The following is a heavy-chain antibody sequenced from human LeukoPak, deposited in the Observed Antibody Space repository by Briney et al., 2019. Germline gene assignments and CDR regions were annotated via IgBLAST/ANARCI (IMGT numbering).Heavy chain of an antibody. D-gene: IGHD3-22*01. J-gene: IGHJ2*01. Sequence: SETLSLTCAVYGGSFSGYYWSWIRQPPGKGLGWIGEINHSGSTNYNPSLKSRVTISVDTSKNQFSLKLSSVTAADTAVYYCARVARSGYYDYWYFDLWGRGTLVTVSS. CDR2: INHSGST. CDR3: ARVARSGYYDYWYFDL. CDR1: GGSFSGYY. V-gene: IGHV4-34*01.